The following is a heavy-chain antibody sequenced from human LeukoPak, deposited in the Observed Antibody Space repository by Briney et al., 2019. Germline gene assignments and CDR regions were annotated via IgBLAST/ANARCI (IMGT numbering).Heavy chain of an antibody. D-gene: IGHD3-16*01. CDR2: TNQSGST. Sequence: SETLSLTCAVSGESFNEFYWNWIRQSPGQGLEWIGETNQSGSTNYSPSLKSRVTMSIDTSKNQFSLNLTSVTAADTAVYYCARHYGPWGQGTLVTVSS. CDR3: ARHYGP. J-gene: IGHJ5*02. V-gene: IGHV4-34*01. CDR1: GESFNEFY.